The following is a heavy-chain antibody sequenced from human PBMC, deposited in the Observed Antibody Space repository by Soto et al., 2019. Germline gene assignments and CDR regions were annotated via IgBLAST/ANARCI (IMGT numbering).Heavy chain of an antibody. CDR2: ISAYNGNT. CDR3: ARDSLRGGDYIAFDI. CDR1: GYTFTRYG. V-gene: IGHV1-18*01. J-gene: IGHJ3*02. D-gene: IGHD2-21*02. Sequence: ASVKVSCKASGYTFTRYGISWVRQAPGQGLEWMGWISAYNGNTNYAQKLQGRVTMTTDTSTSTAYMELRSLRSDDTAVYYCARDSLRGGDYIAFDIWGQGTMVTVSS.